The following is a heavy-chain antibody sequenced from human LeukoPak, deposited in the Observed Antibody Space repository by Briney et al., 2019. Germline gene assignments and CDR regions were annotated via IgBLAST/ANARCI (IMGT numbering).Heavy chain of an antibody. J-gene: IGHJ6*03. V-gene: IGHV3-53*01. D-gene: IGHD2-2*01. CDR3: AKDEVVPGYYYTDV. Sequence: GGSLRLSCAASGFIVNTNYMTWVRQAPGRGLEWVSFIYADGNTYYADSVKGRFTISRDISKNAVYLQMNSLRAEDTAVYYCAKDEVVPGYYYTDVWGRGTTVTISS. CDR1: GFIVNTNY. CDR2: IYADGNT.